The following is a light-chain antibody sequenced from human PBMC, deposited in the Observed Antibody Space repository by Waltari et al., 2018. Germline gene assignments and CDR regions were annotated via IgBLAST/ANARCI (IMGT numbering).Light chain of an antibody. CDR1: KLGSKN. V-gene: IGLV3-21*02. Sequence: SYELTQPPSVSVAPGQTARITCDGDKLGSKNVHWYQHKPGQAPVLVVYDDVDRPSGIPERFSGSNSGNTAALTISRVDAGDEAEYYCQVWDSGSNHYVFGTVTKVTVL. CDR3: QVWDSGSNHYV. J-gene: IGLJ1*01. CDR2: DDV.